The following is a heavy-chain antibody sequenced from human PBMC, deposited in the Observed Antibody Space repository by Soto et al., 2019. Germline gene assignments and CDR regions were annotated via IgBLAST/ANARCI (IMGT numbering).Heavy chain of an antibody. D-gene: IGHD1-1*01. CDR1: GFSLSTRGVG. J-gene: IGHJ4*02. CDR3: AQRPRGYRCHFEY. Sequence: QITLKESGPTLVKPTQTLTLTCTFSGFSLSTRGVGVGWFGQPPGKALEWLALIYWDDDEGYSPSLKSRRTITRDPSHTQVVLTMTHMDPVDTAAYCGAQRPRGYRCHFEYWGQGTLVPVSS. CDR2: IYWDDDE. V-gene: IGHV2-5*02.